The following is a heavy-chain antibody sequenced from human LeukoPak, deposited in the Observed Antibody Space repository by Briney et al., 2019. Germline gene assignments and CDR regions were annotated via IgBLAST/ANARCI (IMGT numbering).Heavy chain of an antibody. CDR1: GYTFAGYY. CDR2: ISTYNGNT. CDR3: ARDVDDSSGYYGNWFDP. Sequence: ASVKVSCKASGYTFAGYYMHWVRQAPGQGLEWMGWISTYNGNTNYAQKLQGRVTMTTDTSTSTAYMELRSLRSDDTAVYYCARDVDDSSGYYGNWFDPWGQGTLVTVSS. V-gene: IGHV1-18*04. D-gene: IGHD3-22*01. J-gene: IGHJ5*02.